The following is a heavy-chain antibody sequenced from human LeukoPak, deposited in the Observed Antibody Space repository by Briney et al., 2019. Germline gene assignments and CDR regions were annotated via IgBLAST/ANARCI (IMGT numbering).Heavy chain of an antibody. V-gene: IGHV4-59*08. D-gene: IGHD6-19*01. CDR1: GGSVSGYY. CDR2: IYHTGTT. Sequence: SETLSLTCTVSGGSVSGYYWSWIRQPPGKGLEWIGYIYHTGTTNYSPSLKSRIAMSVDTSKNQFSLKLGSVTAADTAVYYCARGHHWLDLWGQGTLVTVSP. J-gene: IGHJ4*02. CDR3: ARGHHWLDL.